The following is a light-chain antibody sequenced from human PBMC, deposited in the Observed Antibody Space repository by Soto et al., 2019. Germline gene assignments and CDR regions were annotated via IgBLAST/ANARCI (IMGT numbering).Light chain of an antibody. Sequence: QSALTQPASVSGSPGQSITISCTGTSSDVGGYNYVSWYQQHPGKVPKLMIYDVSNRPSGVSYRFSGSKSGNTASLTISGLQAEYEADYYCSSYTRGGTLVFGGGTQLTVL. CDR1: SSDVGGYNY. CDR2: DVS. CDR3: SSYTRGGTLV. V-gene: IGLV2-14*01. J-gene: IGLJ3*02.